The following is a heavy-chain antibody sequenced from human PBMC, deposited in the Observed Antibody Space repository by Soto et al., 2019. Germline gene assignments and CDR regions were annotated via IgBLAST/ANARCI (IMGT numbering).Heavy chain of an antibody. V-gene: IGHV4-59*08. Sequence: QVQLQESGPGLVKPSETLSLTCTVSGGSISSYYWSWIRQPPGKGLEWIGYIYYSGSTNYHPSLKSRVTISVDTSKNQFSLKLSSVTAADTAVYYCARSMVRGVITLGYFDYWGQGTLVTVSS. CDR3: ARSMVRGVITLGYFDY. J-gene: IGHJ4*02. CDR1: GGSISSYY. CDR2: IYYSGST. D-gene: IGHD3-10*01.